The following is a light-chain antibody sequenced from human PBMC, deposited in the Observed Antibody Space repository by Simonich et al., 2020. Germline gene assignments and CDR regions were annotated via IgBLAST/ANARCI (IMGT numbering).Light chain of an antibody. CDR2: EDN. J-gene: IGLJ3*02. CDR3: QSYDSSGWV. V-gene: IGLV6-57*03. CDR1: SGSVASNY. Sequence: NFMLTQPHSVSESPGKTVTISCTRSSGSVASNYVQWSQQRPGSAPTTVIYEDNQRPSGVPDRFSGSIDSSSNSASLTISGLKTEDEADYYCQSYDSSGWVFGGGTKLTVL.